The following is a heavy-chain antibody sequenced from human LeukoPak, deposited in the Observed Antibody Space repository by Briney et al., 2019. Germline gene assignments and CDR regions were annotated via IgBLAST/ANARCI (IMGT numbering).Heavy chain of an antibody. D-gene: IGHD2-21*01. CDR2: IKQDGSEK. CDR3: ATGLWTFGY. CDR1: GFTFGSYW. V-gene: IGHV3-7*03. J-gene: IGHJ4*02. Sequence: GGSLRLSCAASGFTFGSYWMSWVRQAPGKGLEWVANIKQDGSEKYYVDSVKGRFTISRNNAENSLSLQMNSLRVEDTAVYYCATGLWTFGYWGQGTQVTVSS.